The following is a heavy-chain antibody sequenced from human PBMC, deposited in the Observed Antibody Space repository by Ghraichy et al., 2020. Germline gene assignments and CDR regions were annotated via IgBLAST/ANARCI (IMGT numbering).Heavy chain of an antibody. CDR2: IYYTGTT. V-gene: IGHV4-31*03. CDR1: GGSISSSGYY. CDR3: ARADRSDDAFDI. J-gene: IGHJ3*02. Sequence: SETLSLTCTVSGGSISSSGYYWGFIRQYPEKGLEWIGYIYYTGTTYYNPSLKSRVSISVDTSKSQFSLSLNSVTAADTAVYYCARADRSDDAFDIWGQGTMVTVSS.